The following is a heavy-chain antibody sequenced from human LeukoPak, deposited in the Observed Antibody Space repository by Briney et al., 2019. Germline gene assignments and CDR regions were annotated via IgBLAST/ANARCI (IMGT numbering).Heavy chain of an antibody. D-gene: IGHD6-19*01. V-gene: IGHV4-59*08. CDR2: IYYSGST. CDR3: ACTYSSGWYYFDY. Sequence: SETLSLTCTVSGGSISSYYWSWIRQPPGKGLEWIGYIYYSGSTNYNPSLKSRVTISVDTSKNQFSLKLSSVTAADTAVYYCACTYSSGWYYFDYWGQGTLVTVPS. J-gene: IGHJ4*02. CDR1: GGSISSYY.